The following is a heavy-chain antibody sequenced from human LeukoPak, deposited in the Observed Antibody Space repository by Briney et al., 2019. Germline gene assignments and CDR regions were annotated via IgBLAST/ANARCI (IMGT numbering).Heavy chain of an antibody. J-gene: IGHJ3*02. CDR3: ARDRNPWYSSGWYFVHTLDI. V-gene: IGHV1-2*02. Sequence: ASVKVSCKASGYTFTGYYMHWVRQAPGQGLEWMGWINPNSGGTNYAQKFQGRVTMTGDTSISTAYMELRGLRSDDTAVYYCARDRNPWYSSGWYFVHTLDIWGLGTMVTVSS. D-gene: IGHD6-19*01. CDR2: INPNSGGT. CDR1: GYTFTGYY.